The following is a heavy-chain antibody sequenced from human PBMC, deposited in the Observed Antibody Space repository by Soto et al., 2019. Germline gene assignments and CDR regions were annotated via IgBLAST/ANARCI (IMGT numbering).Heavy chain of an antibody. CDR1: GFTFSSYG. Sequence: PGGSLRLSCAASGFTFSSYGMHWVRQAPGKGLEWVAVISYDGSNKYYADSVKGRFTISRDNSKNTLYLQMNSLRAEDTAVYYCAKTSVPAASNYNWFDPWGQGT. V-gene: IGHV3-30*18. J-gene: IGHJ5*02. CDR2: ISYDGSNK. CDR3: AKTSVPAASNYNWFDP. D-gene: IGHD2-2*01.